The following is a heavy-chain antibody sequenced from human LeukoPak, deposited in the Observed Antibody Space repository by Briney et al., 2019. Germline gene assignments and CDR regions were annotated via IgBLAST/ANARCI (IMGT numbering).Heavy chain of an antibody. J-gene: IGHJ4*02. V-gene: IGHV3-21*01. CDR1: GFTFSSYS. CDR2: ISSSSSYI. CDR3: ARDGTLTTGYSIGWYSFDN. D-gene: IGHD6-19*01. Sequence: GGSLRLSCAASGFTFSSYSMNWVRQAPGKGLEWVSSISSSSSYIYYADSVKGRFTISRDNAKNSLYLQMNSLRAEDTAVYYCARDGTLTTGYSIGWYSFDNWGQGTLVTVSS.